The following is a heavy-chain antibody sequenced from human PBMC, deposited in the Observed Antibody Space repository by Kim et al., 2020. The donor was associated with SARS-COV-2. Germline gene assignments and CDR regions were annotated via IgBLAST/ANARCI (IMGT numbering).Heavy chain of an antibody. CDR3: AREGRADPPDYYGSGSYYAYFDY. V-gene: IGHV1-69*04. D-gene: IGHD3-10*01. CDR2: IIPILGIA. J-gene: IGHJ4*02. CDR1: GGTFSSYT. Sequence: SVKVSCKASGGTFSSYTISWVRQAPGQGLEWMGRIIPILGIANYAQKFQGRVTITADKSTSTAYMELSSLRSEDTAVYYCAREGRADPPDYYGSGSYYAYFDYWGQGTLVTVSS.